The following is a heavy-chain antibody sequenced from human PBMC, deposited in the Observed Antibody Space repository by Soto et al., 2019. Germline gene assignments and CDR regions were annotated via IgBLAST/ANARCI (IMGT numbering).Heavy chain of an antibody. Sequence: SETLSLTCTVSGGSISSYYWSWIRQPPGKGLEWIGYIYYSGSTNYNPSLKSRVTISVDTSKNQFSLKLSSVTAADTAVYYCARDHHNGDYGVGWFDPWGQGTLVTVSS. J-gene: IGHJ5*02. D-gene: IGHD4-17*01. V-gene: IGHV4-59*01. CDR2: IYYSGST. CDR1: GGSISSYY. CDR3: ARDHHNGDYGVGWFDP.